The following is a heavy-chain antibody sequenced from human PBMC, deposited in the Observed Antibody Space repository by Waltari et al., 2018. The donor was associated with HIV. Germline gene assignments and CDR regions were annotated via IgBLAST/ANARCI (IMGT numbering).Heavy chain of an antibody. D-gene: IGHD1-1*01. V-gene: IGHV4-34*02. J-gene: IGHJ6*02. CDR1: GGSFSGFY. CDR2: IDQSGAS. Sequence: QVQLQQWGAGQVKPSETLSLTCLVSGGSFSGFYWTWVRHSPGKGLEWIGEIDQSGASRFNPSLKRRITISMDTSRSHFALKMSPVSPADTAVYYCARGPSLRAFRGNLYFNSSLDVWGQGTAVTVSS. CDR3: ARGPSLRAFRGNLYFNSSLDV.